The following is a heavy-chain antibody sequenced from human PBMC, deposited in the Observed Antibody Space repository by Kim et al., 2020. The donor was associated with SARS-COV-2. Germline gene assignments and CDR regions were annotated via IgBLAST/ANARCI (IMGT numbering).Heavy chain of an antibody. Sequence: SETLSLTCTVSGGSISSYYWSWIRQPPGKGLEWIGYIYYSGSTNYNPSLKSRVTISVDTSKNQFSLKLSSVTAADTAVYYCARYRLIRYFDWLPHAFDIWGQGTMVTVSS. CDR1: GGSISSYY. CDR3: ARYRLIRYFDWLPHAFDI. D-gene: IGHD3-9*01. CDR2: IYYSGST. J-gene: IGHJ3*02. V-gene: IGHV4-59*01.